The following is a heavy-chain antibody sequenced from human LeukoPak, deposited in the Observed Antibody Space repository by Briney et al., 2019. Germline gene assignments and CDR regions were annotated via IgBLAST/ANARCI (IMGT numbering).Heavy chain of an antibody. D-gene: IGHD2-15*01. CDR3: ARALGYCSGGSCHDWFDP. Sequence: ASVKVSCKASGYTFTSYAMHWVRQAPGKRLEWMAWINAGNGNTKYSQKFQGRVTITRDTSASTAYMELSSLRSEDTAVYYCARALGYCSGGSCHDWFDPWGQGTLVTVSS. J-gene: IGHJ5*02. CDR1: GYTFTSYA. CDR2: INAGNGNT. V-gene: IGHV1-3*01.